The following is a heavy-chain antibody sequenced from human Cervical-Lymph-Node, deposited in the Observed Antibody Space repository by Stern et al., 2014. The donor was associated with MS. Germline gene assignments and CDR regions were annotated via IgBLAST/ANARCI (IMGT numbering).Heavy chain of an antibody. V-gene: IGHV1-69*14. CDR2: VIPFVGTS. Sequence: QVQLVQSGAEVKKPGSSVKVSCKSSGGISWVRQAPGQGLERMGGVIPFVGTSNYAQKFQGRVAITADTSTNTTYLHLSRLTSADTAVYYCARGSGDNWFGPWGQGTLVTVSS. D-gene: IGHD3-10*01. CDR1: GG. J-gene: IGHJ5*02. CDR3: ARGSGDNWFGP.